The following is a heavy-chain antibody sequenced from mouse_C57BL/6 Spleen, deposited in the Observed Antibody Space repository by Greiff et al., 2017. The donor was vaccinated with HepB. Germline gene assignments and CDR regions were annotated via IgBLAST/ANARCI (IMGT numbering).Heavy chain of an antibody. CDR1: GYTFTSYW. Sequence: VQLQQPGAELVKPGASVKLSCKASGYTFTSYWMHWVKQRPGQGLEWIGMIHPNSGSTNYNEKFKSKATLTVDKSSSTAYMQLSSLTSEDSAVYYCARRRDGYSYYFDYWGQGTTLTVSS. V-gene: IGHV1-64*01. CDR3: ARRRDGYSYYFDY. CDR2: IHPNSGST. J-gene: IGHJ2*01. D-gene: IGHD2-3*01.